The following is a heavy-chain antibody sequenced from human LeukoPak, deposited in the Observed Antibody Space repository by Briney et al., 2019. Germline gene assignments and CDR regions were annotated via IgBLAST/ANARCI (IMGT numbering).Heavy chain of an antibody. D-gene: IGHD3-22*01. CDR3: VKESTSSGYYYAPDY. J-gene: IGHJ4*02. CDR1: GFSFRTYA. V-gene: IGHV3-23*01. Sequence: GGSLRLSCAASGFSFRTYAMTWVRQAPGKGLEWVSSISGSGATTYNADPLKGRFTISRGNSENTLYLQMNSLRAEDTAVYCCVKESTSSGYYYAPDYWGQGTLVTVS. CDR2: ISGSGATT.